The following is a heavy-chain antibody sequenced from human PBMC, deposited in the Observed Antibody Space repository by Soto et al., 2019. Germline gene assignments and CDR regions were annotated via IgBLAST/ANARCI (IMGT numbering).Heavy chain of an antibody. CDR1: GGSISSSSYY. CDR3: ARNTKVGANSFDY. CDR2: IYYSGST. Sequence: PSETLSLTCTVSGGSISSSSYYWGWIRQPPGKGLEWIGSIYYSGSTYYNPSLKSRVTISVDTSKNQFSLKLSSVTAAETAVYYCARNTKVGANSFDYWGQATLVTLSS. D-gene: IGHD1-26*01. V-gene: IGHV4-39*01. J-gene: IGHJ4*02.